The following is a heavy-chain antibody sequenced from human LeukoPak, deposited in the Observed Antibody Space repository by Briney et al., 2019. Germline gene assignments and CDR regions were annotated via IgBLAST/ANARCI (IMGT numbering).Heavy chain of an antibody. D-gene: IGHD6-13*01. J-gene: IGHJ4*02. Sequence: PGGSLRLSCAASGFIFSSHWMSWVRQAPGKGLEWVANINQDGREKYSVDSVKGRSTISRDNTKNSLYLEMNSLRAEDTAVYYCARVGVDAGIYFDCWGQGTLVTVSS. CDR2: INQDGREK. CDR1: GFIFSSHW. CDR3: ARVGVDAGIYFDC. V-gene: IGHV3-7*01.